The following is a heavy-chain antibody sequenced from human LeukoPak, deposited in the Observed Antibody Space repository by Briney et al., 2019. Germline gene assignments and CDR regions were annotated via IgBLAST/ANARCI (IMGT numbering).Heavy chain of an antibody. CDR1: GGSISSYY. V-gene: IGHV4-59*08. J-gene: IGHJ4*01. CDR2: IYYTGST. D-gene: IGHD3-3*01. Sequence: SETLSLTCTVSGGSISSYYWSWIRQPPGKGLEWIGYIYYTGSTTYNPSLKSRVTISVDTSKNQFSLKLTSVTAADTAVYYCAVDFGSHRVVYWGQGSLVTVSS. CDR3: AVDFGSHRVVY.